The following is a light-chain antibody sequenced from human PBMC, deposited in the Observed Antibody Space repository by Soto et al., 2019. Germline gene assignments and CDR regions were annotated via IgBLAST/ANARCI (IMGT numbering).Light chain of an antibody. J-gene: IGKJ4*01. V-gene: IGKV1-39*01. Sequence: DIQMTQSPSSLSASVGDRVTITCRASQSISSYLNWYQQKPGKAPKLLIYAASSLQSGVPSRFSGSGSGTDFTLTISSLQPEDFATYYCQQSSSTPLPFGGGTKVDIX. CDR3: QQSSSTPLP. CDR1: QSISSY. CDR2: AAS.